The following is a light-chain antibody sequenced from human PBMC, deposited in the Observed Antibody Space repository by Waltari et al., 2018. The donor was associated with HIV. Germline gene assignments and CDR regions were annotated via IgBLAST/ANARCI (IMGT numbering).Light chain of an antibody. J-gene: IGKJ2*01. CDR3: QQYVGSAGT. CDR1: QSVTSNF. CDR2: GAS. Sequence: EIVLTQSLAPLSLSPGARATLSCRASQSVTSNFLAWYQHKPGQAPRRLIYGASIRPTGIPDRFSGSGSGSDFTLTITRLEPGDVAVYYCQQYVGSAGTFGQGTKLEIK. V-gene: IGKV3-20*01.